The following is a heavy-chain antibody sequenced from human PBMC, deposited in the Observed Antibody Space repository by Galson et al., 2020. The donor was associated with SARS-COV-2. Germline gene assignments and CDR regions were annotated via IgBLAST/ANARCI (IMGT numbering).Heavy chain of an antibody. CDR2: VNYSGNT. V-gene: IGHV4-34*01. CDR3: ARIRVDTGIPREVEI. D-gene: IGHD5-18*01. J-gene: IGHJ3*02. CDR1: RASSGGDR. Sequence: SLTCAVYRASSGGDRWSWIRQPPGKGLEWIGEVNYSGNTNYRPSLKSRVIISVDMAKTQFSLKLRSVTAADTAVYHCARIRVDTGIPREVEIWGPGKMATVSS.